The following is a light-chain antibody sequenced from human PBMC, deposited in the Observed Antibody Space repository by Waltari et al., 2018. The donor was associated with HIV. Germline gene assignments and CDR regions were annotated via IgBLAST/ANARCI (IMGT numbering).Light chain of an antibody. CDR1: SSDVGGYNY. Sequence: QSALTQPPSASGSPGQSLTISCTGTSSDVGGYNYVSGYQHHPGKAPKLMIYEVSKRPSGVPDRFSGSKSGNTASLTVSVLQAEDAADYYCNSYTGINNLIFGGGTKLTVL. CDR3: NSYTGINNLI. J-gene: IGLJ2*01. CDR2: EVS. V-gene: IGLV2-8*01.